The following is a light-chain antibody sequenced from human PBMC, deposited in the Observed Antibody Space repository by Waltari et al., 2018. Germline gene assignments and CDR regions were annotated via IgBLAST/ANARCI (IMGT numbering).Light chain of an antibody. J-gene: IGLJ3*02. CDR1: SSDVGGYNY. CDR3: SSYAGSKGWV. CDR2: EVS. V-gene: IGLV2-8*01. Sequence: QSALTQPPSASGSPGQSVTISCTGTSSDVGGYNYFSWYQQHPGKAPKLMIYEVSKRPSGVPDRFSGSKSGNTASLTVSGLQAEDEADYYCSSYAGSKGWVFGGGTKLTVL.